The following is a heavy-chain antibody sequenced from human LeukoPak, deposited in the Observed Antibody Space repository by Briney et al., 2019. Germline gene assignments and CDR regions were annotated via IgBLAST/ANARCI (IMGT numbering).Heavy chain of an antibody. Sequence: ASVKVSCKASGYTFTSYGISWVRQAPGQGLEWMGWISAYNGNTNYAQKLQGRVTMTTDTSTSTAYMELRSLRSDDTAVYYCAREGSIAARPPWATHYYYMDVWGKGTTVTVSS. CDR3: AREGSIAARPPWATHYYYMDV. D-gene: IGHD6-6*01. V-gene: IGHV1-18*01. CDR2: ISAYNGNT. J-gene: IGHJ6*03. CDR1: GYTFTSYG.